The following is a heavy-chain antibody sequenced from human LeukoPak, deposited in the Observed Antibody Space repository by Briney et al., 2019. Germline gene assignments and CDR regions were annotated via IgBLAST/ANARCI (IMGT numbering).Heavy chain of an antibody. V-gene: IGHV1-2*06. J-gene: IGHJ4*02. Sequence: ASVKVSCKASGHTFTGYYMHWVRQAPGQGLEWMGRINPNSGGTNYAQKFQGRVTMTRDTSISTAYMELSRLRSDDTAVYYCARVRGDYYGPEYYFDYWGQGTLVTVSS. CDR2: INPNSGGT. D-gene: IGHD3-10*01. CDR1: GHTFTGYY. CDR3: ARVRGDYYGPEYYFDY.